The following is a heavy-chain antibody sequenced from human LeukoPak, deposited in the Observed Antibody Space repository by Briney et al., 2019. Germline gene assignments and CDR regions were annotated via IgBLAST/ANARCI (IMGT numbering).Heavy chain of an antibody. CDR2: IYDTVIT. CDR1: GDSIFTYY. CDR3: ARENSGWSNLYFDL. Sequence: PSETLSLTCTVSGDSIFTYYWSWIRQPPGEGLEGIGYIYDTVITNYNPSLKSRLTISVGTSKNQFSLKLSSVTAADTAVYYCARENSGWSNLYFDLWGRGTPVTVSS. V-gene: IGHV4-59*12. D-gene: IGHD6-19*01. J-gene: IGHJ2*01.